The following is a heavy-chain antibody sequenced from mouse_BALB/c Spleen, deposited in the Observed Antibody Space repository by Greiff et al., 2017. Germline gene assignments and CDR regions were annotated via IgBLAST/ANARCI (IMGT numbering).Heavy chain of an antibody. CDR3: ARHYYGFAY. J-gene: IGHJ3*01. Sequence: EVQRVESGPGLVKPSQSLSLTCTVTGYSITSDYAWNWIRQFPGNKLEWMGYISYSGSTSYNPSLKSRISITRDTSKNQFFLQLNSVTTEDTATYYCARHYYGFAYWGQGTLVTVSA. V-gene: IGHV3-2*02. D-gene: IGHD1-2*01. CDR1: GYSITSDYA. CDR2: ISYSGST.